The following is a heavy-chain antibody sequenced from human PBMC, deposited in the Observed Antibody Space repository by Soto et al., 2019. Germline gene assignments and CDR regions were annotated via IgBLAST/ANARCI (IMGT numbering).Heavy chain of an antibody. CDR3: AGALGYSGYAGMDV. CDR1: GYSFTTFV. CDR2: MNPRSGDA. J-gene: IGHJ6*02. V-gene: IGHV1-8*01. Sequence: GASVKVSCKTSGYSFTTFVISWVRQATGQGLEWMGWMNPRSGDADYAQKFQGRVTMTRETSITTAYMELRSLRSDDTAVYYCAGALGYSGYAGMDVWGQGTTVT. D-gene: IGHD5-12*01.